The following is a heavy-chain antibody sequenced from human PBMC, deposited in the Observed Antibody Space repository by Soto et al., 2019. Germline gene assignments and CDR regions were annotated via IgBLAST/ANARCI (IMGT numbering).Heavy chain of an antibody. Sequence: QVRLVQSGAEVKKPGSSVKVSCKVSGGTFSKYSLSWVRQTPGQGLEWMGGITPFVDTSNYAQRFLGRVTITADKPTNTASWEGRALKSETTALYFCAGKIYCKGSSCYSRHYYGMDVWGQGTTVTVSS. D-gene: IGHD2-21*01. J-gene: IGHJ6*02. V-gene: IGHV1-69*06. CDR2: ITPFVDTS. CDR1: GGTFSKYS. CDR3: AGKIYCKGSSCYSRHYYGMDV.